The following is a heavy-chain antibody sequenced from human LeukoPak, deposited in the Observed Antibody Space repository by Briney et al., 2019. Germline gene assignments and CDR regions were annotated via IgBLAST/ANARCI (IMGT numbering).Heavy chain of an antibody. D-gene: IGHD3-10*02. CDR1: GFTVSSTY. CDR2: MYSEDNK. Sequence: GGSLRLSCAASGFTVSSTYMAWVRQAPGKGLEWVSFMYSEDNKYYADSVKGRFTISRDNSKNTLHLQMNTLRADDTAVYYCARGVLGIIPIDYWGQGTLVTVSS. V-gene: IGHV3-53*01. CDR3: ARGVLGIIPIDY. J-gene: IGHJ4*02.